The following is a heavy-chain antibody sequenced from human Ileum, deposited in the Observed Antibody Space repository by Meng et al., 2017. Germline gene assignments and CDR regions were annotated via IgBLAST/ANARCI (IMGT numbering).Heavy chain of an antibody. CDR2: ISSSSSYI. D-gene: IGHD3-10*01. V-gene: IGHV3-21*01. J-gene: IGHJ4*02. CDR3: AREDFGGVDY. CDR1: GLPLMSYS. Sequence: EGELGGSGGGLGKPRASLRLSCAASGLPLMSYSMNWVRQAPGKGLEWVSSISSSSSYIYYADSVRYRFTISRDDAKNSLSLQMNRLSAEDTAIYYCAREDFGGVDYWGQRALVTVSS.